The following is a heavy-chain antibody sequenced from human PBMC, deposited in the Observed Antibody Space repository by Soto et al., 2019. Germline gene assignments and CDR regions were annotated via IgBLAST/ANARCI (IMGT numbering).Heavy chain of an antibody. J-gene: IGHJ4*02. CDR2: MNPNSGDT. CDR3: ARVGGNWNDDYFDY. V-gene: IGHV1-8*01. Sequence: QVQLVQSGAEVKKPGASVKVSCKASGYTFSDHDINWVRQASGQGPEWLGWMNPNSGDTGYAQNFQGRVTMTRDTSKRTAYMELSSLRSEDTAVYYCARVGGNWNDDYFDYWGQGTLVIVSS. D-gene: IGHD1-1*01. CDR1: GYTFSDHD.